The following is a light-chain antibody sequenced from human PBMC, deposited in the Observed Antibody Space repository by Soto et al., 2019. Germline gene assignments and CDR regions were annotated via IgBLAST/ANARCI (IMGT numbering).Light chain of an antibody. J-gene: IGKJ1*01. CDR1: QSVSTS. V-gene: IGKV3-15*01. Sequence: EIVMTQSPVTLSVSPGERATLSCRASQSVSTSLAWYQQKPGQAPRLLISGASTRATGVPARFSGSGSETEFTLTISSLQSEDFAVYYCQQYNNWWTFGQGNKVEIK. CDR2: GAS. CDR3: QQYNNWWT.